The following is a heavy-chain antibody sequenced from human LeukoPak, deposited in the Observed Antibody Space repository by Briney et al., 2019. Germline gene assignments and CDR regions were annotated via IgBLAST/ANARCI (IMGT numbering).Heavy chain of an antibody. CDR3: ARQWLGTNAFDI. Sequence: PSETLSLTCTVSGGSISSSSYYWGWIRQPPGKGLEWIGSIYYSGSTYYNPSLKSRVTISVDTSKNQFSLKLSSVTAADTAVYYCARQWLGTNAFDIWGQGTMVTVSS. J-gene: IGHJ3*02. CDR1: GGSISSSSYY. CDR2: IYYSGST. V-gene: IGHV4-39*01. D-gene: IGHD6-19*01.